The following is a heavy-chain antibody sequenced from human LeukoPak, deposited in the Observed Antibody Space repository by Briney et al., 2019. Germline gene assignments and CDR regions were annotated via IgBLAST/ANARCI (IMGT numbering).Heavy chain of an antibody. V-gene: IGHV3-23*01. CDR2: ISGSGGST. Sequence: GGSLRLSCAASGFTFSSYAMSWVRQAPGKGLEWVSAISGSGGSTYYADSVKGRFTISRDNSKNSLYLQMNSLRAEDTAVYYCARGASLSSWYEEAFDIWGQGTMVTVSS. J-gene: IGHJ3*02. CDR1: GFTFSSYA. CDR3: ARGASLSSWYEEAFDI. D-gene: IGHD6-13*01.